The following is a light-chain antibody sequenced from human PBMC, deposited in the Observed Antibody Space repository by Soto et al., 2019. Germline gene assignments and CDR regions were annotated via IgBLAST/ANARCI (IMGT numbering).Light chain of an antibody. J-gene: IGKJ1*01. Sequence: EIVLTQSPATLSLSPGERATLSCRASQSVSSYLAWYQQKPGQAPRLLIYDASNRATGIPARFSGSGSGTDFTLTISGLEPEDFAVYYCQQRRNWPLTFGQGTKVEIK. CDR2: DAS. V-gene: IGKV3-11*01. CDR3: QQRRNWPLT. CDR1: QSVSSY.